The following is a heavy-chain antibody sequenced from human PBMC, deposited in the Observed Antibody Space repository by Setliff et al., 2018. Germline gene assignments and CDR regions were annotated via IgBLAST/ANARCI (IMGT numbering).Heavy chain of an antibody. D-gene: IGHD2-2*01. Sequence: PGGSLRLSCAASGFTFSNYWMSWVRQAPGKGLEWVANTKQDGSEKYYVDSVKGRFTISRDNAKNTLYLQMNSLRAEDTAVYYCARAHSSTLSVHDYWGQGTLVTVSS. CDR3: ARAHSSTLSVHDY. J-gene: IGHJ4*02. CDR2: TKQDGSEK. CDR1: GFTFSNYW. V-gene: IGHV3-7*01.